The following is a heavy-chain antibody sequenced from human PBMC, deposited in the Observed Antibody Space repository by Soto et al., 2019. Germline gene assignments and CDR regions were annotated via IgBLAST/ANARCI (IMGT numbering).Heavy chain of an antibody. Sequence: SSVKVSCKASGGTFSSYAISWVRQAPGQGLEWMGGIIPIFGTANYAQKFQGRVTITADESTSTDYMELSSLRSEDTAVYYCARGPYCGGDCYSDFSFWGQGTLVTVSS. J-gene: IGHJ4*02. CDR3: ARGPYCGGDCYSDFSF. CDR2: IIPIFGTA. D-gene: IGHD2-21*02. CDR1: GGTFSSYA. V-gene: IGHV1-69*13.